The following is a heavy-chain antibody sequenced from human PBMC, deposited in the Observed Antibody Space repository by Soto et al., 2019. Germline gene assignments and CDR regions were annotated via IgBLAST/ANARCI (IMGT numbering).Heavy chain of an antibody. CDR1: GGSISSSSYY. CDR3: ARHVPYYDILTGYYAFDI. V-gene: IGHV4-39*01. J-gene: IGHJ3*02. D-gene: IGHD3-9*01. CDR2: IYYSGST. Sequence: QLQLQESGPGLVKPSETLSLTCTVSGGSISSSSYYWGWIRQPPGKGLEWIGSIYYSGSTYYNPSLKSRVTISVDTSKNQFSLKLSSVTAADTAVYYCARHVPYYDILTGYYAFDIWGQGTMVTVSS.